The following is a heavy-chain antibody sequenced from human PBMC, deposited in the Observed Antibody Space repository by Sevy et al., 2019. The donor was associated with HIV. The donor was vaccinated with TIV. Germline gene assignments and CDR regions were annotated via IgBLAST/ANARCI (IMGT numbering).Heavy chain of an antibody. D-gene: IGHD3-3*01. Sequence: SETLSLTCAVSGGSISTNNWWSWVRQSPGEGLEWMGEIHHSGITNYNPSLKSRVTMSVDKSKNQFSLKLTSVTAADTAVYYCARDLNDFWTGPLDVWGQGTTVTVSS. V-gene: IGHV4-4*02. J-gene: IGHJ6*02. CDR1: GGSISTNNW. CDR2: IHHSGIT. CDR3: ARDLNDFWTGPLDV.